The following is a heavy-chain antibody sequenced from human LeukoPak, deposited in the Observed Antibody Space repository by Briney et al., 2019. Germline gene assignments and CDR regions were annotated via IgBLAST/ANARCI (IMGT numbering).Heavy chain of an antibody. CDR3: ARDGSTYYDFWSGYYAFDI. V-gene: IGHV3-20*04. Sequence: PGGSLRLSCAASGFTFSSYAMHWVRQAPGKGLEWVSGINWNGGSTGYADSVKGRFTISRDNAKNSLYLQMNSLRAEDTALYYCARDGSTYYDFWSGYYAFDIWGQGTMVTVSS. J-gene: IGHJ3*02. CDR2: INWNGGST. CDR1: GFTFSSYA. D-gene: IGHD3-3*01.